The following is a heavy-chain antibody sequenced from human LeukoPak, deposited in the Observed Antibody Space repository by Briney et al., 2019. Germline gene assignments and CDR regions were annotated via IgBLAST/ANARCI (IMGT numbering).Heavy chain of an antibody. J-gene: IGHJ4*02. Sequence: GGSLRLSCVASGFTFSSYWMHWVRQDPRKGLEWVASITTSSRYSVKGRFTISRDNAKNSLYLQMNSLRVEDTAVYYCARDYSPPHWSENSGYFDSWGQGTLVTVSS. CDR3: ARDYSPPHWSENSGYFDS. CDR1: GFTFSSYW. V-gene: IGHV3-21*01. CDR2: ITTSSRY. D-gene: IGHD1-26*01.